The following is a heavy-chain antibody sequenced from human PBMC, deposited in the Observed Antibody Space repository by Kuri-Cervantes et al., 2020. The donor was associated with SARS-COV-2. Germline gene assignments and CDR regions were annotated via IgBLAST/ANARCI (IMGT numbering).Heavy chain of an antibody. CDR2: IYTSGST. CDR1: GGSISSYY. Sequence: GSLRLSCTVSGGSISSYYWSWIRQPAGKGLEWIGRIYTSGSTNYNPSLKGRVTISVDTSKTQFSLRLSSLTAADTAVYYCARALKGQIDAFDIWGQGTMVTVSS. CDR3: ARALKGQIDAFDI. V-gene: IGHV4-4*07. J-gene: IGHJ3*02.